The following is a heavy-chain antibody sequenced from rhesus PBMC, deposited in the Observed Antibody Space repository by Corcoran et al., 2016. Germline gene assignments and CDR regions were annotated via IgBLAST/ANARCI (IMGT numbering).Heavy chain of an antibody. D-gene: IGHD7-45*01. J-gene: IGHJ2*01. CDR3: AKASGDLRYFDL. CDR2: IDPKYSDT. V-gene: IGHV5-2*01. Sequence: EVQLVQSGAAVKRPGESLKISCNNSGYRLTCNWISWVRQMYWKGLEWMGAIDPKYSDTRNSPSFQGQVTISADKSISTTYLQWSSLKASDSATYYCAKASGDLRYFDLWGPGTPITISS. CDR1: GYRLTCNW.